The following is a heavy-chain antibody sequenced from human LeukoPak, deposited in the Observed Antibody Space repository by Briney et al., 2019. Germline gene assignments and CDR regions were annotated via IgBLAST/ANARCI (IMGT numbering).Heavy chain of an antibody. D-gene: IGHD1-26*01. CDR1: GFTFSSYW. CDR2: IKQDGSEK. J-gene: IGHJ3*02. V-gene: IGHV3-7*01. Sequence: GSLRLSCAASGFTFSSYWMSWVRQAPGKGLEWVANIKQDGSEKYYVDSVKGRFTISRDNAKNSLYLQMNSLRAEDTAVYYCACSTLIVGASLADAFDIWGQGTMVTVSS. CDR3: ACSTLIVGASLADAFDI.